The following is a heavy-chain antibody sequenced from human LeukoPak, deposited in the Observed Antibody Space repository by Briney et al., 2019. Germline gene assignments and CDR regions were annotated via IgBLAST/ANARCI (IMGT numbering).Heavy chain of an antibody. CDR3: TRDGKDCSSTSCSADY. CDR1: GFTFSTYT. Sequence: GGSLRLSCAASGFTFSTYTMNWVRQAPGKGLEWVSSISVSSSYIYYAGSVKGRFTISRDSAKNSLYLQMNSLRVEDTAVYFCTRDGKDCSSTSCSADYWGQGTLVTVSS. CDR2: ISVSSSYI. D-gene: IGHD2-2*01. V-gene: IGHV3-21*01. J-gene: IGHJ4*02.